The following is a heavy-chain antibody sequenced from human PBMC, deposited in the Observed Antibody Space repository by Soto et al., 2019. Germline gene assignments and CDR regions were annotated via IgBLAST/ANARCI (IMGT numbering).Heavy chain of an antibody. CDR1: GGSMSRGDYY. CDR3: ARSVFP. CDR2: IYHTGST. J-gene: IGHJ5*02. Sequence: PSETLSLTCTVSGGSMSRGDYYWSWIRQPPGKGLEWIGFIYHTGSTYYSPSLKNRVAISVDTSKNQFSLKLSFLTAADTAVYYCARSVFPWGQGTLVTVSS. V-gene: IGHV4-30-4*01.